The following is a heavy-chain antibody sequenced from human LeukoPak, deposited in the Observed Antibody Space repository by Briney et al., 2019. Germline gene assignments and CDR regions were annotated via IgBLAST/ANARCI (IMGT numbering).Heavy chain of an antibody. CDR3: AKGSYYDSSGSFYFDY. V-gene: IGHV3-23*01. CDR2: ISASGTTT. CDR1: TFTFSSYA. Sequence: PGGSLRLSCAASTFTFSSYAMSWVRQAPGKGLEWVSVISASGTTTYYADSVKGRFTISRDNSKNTLYLQMNSLRAEDTAVYYCAKGSYYDSSGSFYFDYWGQGTLVTVSS. J-gene: IGHJ4*02. D-gene: IGHD3-22*01.